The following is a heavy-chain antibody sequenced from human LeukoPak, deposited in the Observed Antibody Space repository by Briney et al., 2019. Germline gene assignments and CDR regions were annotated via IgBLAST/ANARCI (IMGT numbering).Heavy chain of an antibody. CDR2: ISGRGGSK. J-gene: IGHJ5*02. CDR3: AKEASETSTTHGWFDP. Sequence: LPGGSLRLSCLASEFIFGNFWMSWVRQAPGKGLEWVSTISGRGGSKYSADSVRGRFTISRDNSKNTLFLQMNSLRVEDTAVYYCAKEASETSTTHGWFDPWGQGTLVIVSS. D-gene: IGHD1-1*01. CDR1: EFIFGNFW. V-gene: IGHV3-23*01.